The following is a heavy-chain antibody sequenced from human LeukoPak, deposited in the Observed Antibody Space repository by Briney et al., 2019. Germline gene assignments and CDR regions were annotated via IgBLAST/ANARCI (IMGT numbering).Heavy chain of an antibody. Sequence: ASVKVSCKASGYTFTSYDINWVRQAAGQGLEWMGWMNPHSGNAGYAQKFQGRVTMTRDTSISTAYMELSSLRSDDTAVYYCARIPQRVPHNWFDPWGQRTLVTVSS. CDR3: ARIPQRVPHNWFDP. J-gene: IGHJ5*02. CDR1: GYTFTSYD. CDR2: MNPHSGNA. D-gene: IGHD1-1*01. V-gene: IGHV1-8*01.